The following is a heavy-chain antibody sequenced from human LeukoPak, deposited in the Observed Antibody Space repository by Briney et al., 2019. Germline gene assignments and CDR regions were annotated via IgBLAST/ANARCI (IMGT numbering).Heavy chain of an antibody. CDR3: AKVMPPGRIRFYSYYMDV. V-gene: IGHV3-53*05. Sequence: GGSLRLSCAASGFLVSNYYMSWVRQAPGKGLEWVSVIYSGAGTYYADSVKGRFTISRDNSRNTLYLQMNGLRVEDTAVYYCAKVMPPGRIRFYSYYMDVWGKGTTVTVS. CDR1: GFLVSNYY. D-gene: IGHD2-15*01. J-gene: IGHJ6*03. CDR2: IYSGAGT.